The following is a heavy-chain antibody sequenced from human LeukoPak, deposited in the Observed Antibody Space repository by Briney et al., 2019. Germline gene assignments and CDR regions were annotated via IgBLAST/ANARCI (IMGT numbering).Heavy chain of an antibody. J-gene: IGHJ5*02. CDR3: ARAMGDYGDFNWFDP. CDR2: ISSSSSTI. CDR1: GFTFSSYS. Sequence: GGSLRLSCAASGFTFSSYSMNWVRQAPGKGLEWVSYISSSSSTIYYADSVKGRFTISRDNAKNSLYLQMNSLRAEDTAVYYCARAMGDYGDFNWFDPWGQGTLVTVSS. V-gene: IGHV3-48*04. D-gene: IGHD4-17*01.